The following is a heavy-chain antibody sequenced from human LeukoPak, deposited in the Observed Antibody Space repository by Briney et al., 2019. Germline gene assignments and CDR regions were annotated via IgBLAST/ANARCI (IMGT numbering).Heavy chain of an antibody. CDR1: GFTFSNYA. J-gene: IGHJ4*02. CDR2: IKSKTDGGTT. D-gene: IGHD1-20*01. Sequence: GGFLRLSCAASGFTFSNYAMNWVRQAPGKGLEWVGRIKSKTDGGTTDYAAPVKGRFTISRDDSKNTLYLQMNSLRAEDTAVYYCLRDLNWSLDQWGQGTLVTVSS. CDR3: LRDLNWSLDQ. V-gene: IGHV3-15*05.